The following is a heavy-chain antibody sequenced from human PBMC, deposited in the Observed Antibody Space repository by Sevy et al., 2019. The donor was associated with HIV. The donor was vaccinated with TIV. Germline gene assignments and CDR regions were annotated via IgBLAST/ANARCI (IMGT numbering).Heavy chain of an antibody. J-gene: IGHJ4*02. D-gene: IGHD3-16*01. CDR1: GFTFSSYA. CDR2: ISGSGGST. Sequence: GGSLRLSCAASGFTFSSYAMSWVRQAPGKGLEWVSAISGSGGSTYYADSVKGRFTIYRNNSKNTLYLQMNSLRAEDTAVYYCAKSDAMITFGGVRYWGQGTLVTVSS. V-gene: IGHV3-23*01. CDR3: AKSDAMITFGGVRY.